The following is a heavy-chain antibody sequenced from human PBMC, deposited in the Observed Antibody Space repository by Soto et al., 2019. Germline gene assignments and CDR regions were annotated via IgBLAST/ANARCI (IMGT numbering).Heavy chain of an antibody. J-gene: IGHJ4*02. CDR1: GGSIKSGDYY. CDR3: AGLGYCSSITCYVAY. Sequence: SETLSLTCTVSGGSIKSGDYYWGWIRQPPGKGLEWIGSIFYSGSTYDNPSLKSRPTMAVDTSENQFSLKLNSVTAADTAVYYCAGLGYCSSITCYVAYWGKGTLVPVSS. D-gene: IGHD2-2*01. V-gene: IGHV4-39*01. CDR2: IFYSGST.